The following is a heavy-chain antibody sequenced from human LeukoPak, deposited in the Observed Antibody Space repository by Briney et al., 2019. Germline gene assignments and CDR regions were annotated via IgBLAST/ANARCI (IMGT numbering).Heavy chain of an antibody. CDR3: ARAAMARRYCYYYMDV. CDR1: GGSIGSYY. J-gene: IGHJ6*03. D-gene: IGHD2-2*01. Sequence: PSETLSLTCTVSGGSIGSYYWSWIRQPPGKGLEWIGYIYYSGSTNYNPSLKSRVTISVGTSKNQFSLKLSSVTAADTAVYYCARAAMARRYCYYYMDVWGKGTTVTVSS. V-gene: IGHV4-59*12. CDR2: IYYSGST.